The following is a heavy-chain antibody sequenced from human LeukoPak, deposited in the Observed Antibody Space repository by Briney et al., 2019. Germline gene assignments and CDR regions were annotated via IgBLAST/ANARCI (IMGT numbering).Heavy chain of an antibody. D-gene: IGHD2-8*01. V-gene: IGHV3-48*01. CDR1: RFTLSHYT. CDR3: ARDKREWGSWYFDL. J-gene: IGHJ2*01. CDR2: ISSHSTTI. Sequence: PGGSLRLSCAASRFTLSHYTMNWVRQAPGKGLEWISCISSHSTTIYYADSVKGRFTISRDNAKNSLFLRMNSLGAEDTAIYYCARDKREWGSWYFDLWGRGTLVTVSS.